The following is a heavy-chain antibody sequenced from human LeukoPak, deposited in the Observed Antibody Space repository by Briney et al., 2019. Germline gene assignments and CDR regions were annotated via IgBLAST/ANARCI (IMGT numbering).Heavy chain of an antibody. Sequence: ASVKVSCKPSGYTFTTYYIHWVRQAPGHGLEWMGWINPNNGGTNYARNFQDRVTMTRDTSISTAYMELSRLRSDDTAVYYCARDRVVRGVILGYYHYYMDVWGKGTTVTISS. J-gene: IGHJ6*03. CDR3: ARDRVVRGVILGYYHYYMDV. D-gene: IGHD3-10*01. CDR1: GYTFTTYY. CDR2: INPNNGGT. V-gene: IGHV1-2*02.